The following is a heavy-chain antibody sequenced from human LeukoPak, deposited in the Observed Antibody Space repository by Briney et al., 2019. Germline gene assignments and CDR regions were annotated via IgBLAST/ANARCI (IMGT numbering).Heavy chain of an antibody. CDR3: ARARWGYSGSDFGVDY. CDR2: IYYSGIT. J-gene: IGHJ4*02. CDR1: GGSISSHY. Sequence: SETLSLTCTVSGGSISSHYWSRIRQPPGKGLEWTGYIYYSGITNYSSSLKSRVTISLDTSRNQFSLKLSSATAADTAVYYCARARWGYSGSDFGVDYWGQGTLVPVSS. V-gene: IGHV4-59*11. D-gene: IGHD5-12*01.